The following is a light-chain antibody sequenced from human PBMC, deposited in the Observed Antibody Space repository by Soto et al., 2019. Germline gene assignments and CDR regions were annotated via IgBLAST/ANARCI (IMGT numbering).Light chain of an antibody. V-gene: IGKV1-39*01. CDR1: QSISSY. Sequence: DIQMTQSPSSLSASVGDRVTITCRASQSISSYLNWYQQKPGKAPKLLIYAASSLQSGVPSRFSGSGSGTDFTLNISSLQPEDFATYYCQQSYSTPYTFGQGPKLEIK. CDR2: AAS. CDR3: QQSYSTPYT. J-gene: IGKJ2*01.